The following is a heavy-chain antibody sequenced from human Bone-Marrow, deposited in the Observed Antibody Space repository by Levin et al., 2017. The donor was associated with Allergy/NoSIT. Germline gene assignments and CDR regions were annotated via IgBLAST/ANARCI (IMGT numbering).Heavy chain of an antibody. V-gene: IGHV3-64D*06. CDR2: ITSNGGDT. D-gene: IGHD3-10*01. CDR3: SRSSGMGTYYYSYYLDV. CDR1: GFSFTSYP. J-gene: IGHJ6*03. Sequence: GGSLRLSCSGSGFSFTSYPMQWVRQAPGKGLEYVSAITSNGGDTYYADSVKGRSTVSRDNSQNTLYLQINNLRTEDTATYYCSRSSGMGTYYYSYYLDVWGKGTTVTVSS.